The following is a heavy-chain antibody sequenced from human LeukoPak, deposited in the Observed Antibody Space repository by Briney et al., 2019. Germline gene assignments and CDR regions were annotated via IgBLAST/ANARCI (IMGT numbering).Heavy chain of an antibody. CDR3: ARLGDGSGSYYRLPSYYYMDV. D-gene: IGHD3-10*01. CDR2: IYYSGRT. CDR1: GGSISSSSYY. J-gene: IGHJ6*03. Sequence: SETLSLTCTVSGGSISSSSYYWGWIRQPPGKGLEWIGSIYYSGRTYYNPSLKSRVTISVDTSKNQFSLKLSSVTAADTAVYYCARLGDGSGSYYRLPSYYYMDVWGKGTTVTISS. V-gene: IGHV4-39*01.